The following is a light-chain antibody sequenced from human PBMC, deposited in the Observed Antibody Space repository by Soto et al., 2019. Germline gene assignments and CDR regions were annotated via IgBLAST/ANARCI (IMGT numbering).Light chain of an antibody. J-gene: IGKJ4*01. Sequence: EIVLTQSPGTLSLSPGEGATLSCRASQSVSNNFVAWYQQRPGKAPRLLIYGSSSRASGIPDRFSGSGSGTDFTLTISRLDPEDFAVYYCQQYCCSLLSFGGGTKVEIK. V-gene: IGKV3-20*01. CDR1: QSVSNNF. CDR2: GSS. CDR3: QQYCCSLLS.